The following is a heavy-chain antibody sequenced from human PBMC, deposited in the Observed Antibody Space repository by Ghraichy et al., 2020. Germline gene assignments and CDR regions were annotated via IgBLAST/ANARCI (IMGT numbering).Heavy chain of an antibody. D-gene: IGHD5-18*01. CDR1: GYTFTGYY. Sequence: ASVKVSYKASGYTFTGYYMHWVRQAPGQGLEWMGWINPNSGGTNYAQKFQGRVTMTRDTSISTAYMELSRLRSDDTAVYYCARLWSPQNWFDPWGQGTLVTVSS. CDR3: ARLWSPQNWFDP. CDR2: INPNSGGT. V-gene: IGHV1-2*02. J-gene: IGHJ5*02.